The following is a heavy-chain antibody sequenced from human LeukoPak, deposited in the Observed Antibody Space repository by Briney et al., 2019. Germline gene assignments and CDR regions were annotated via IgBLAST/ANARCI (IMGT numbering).Heavy chain of an antibody. J-gene: IGHJ4*02. CDR1: GFTFSSYW. Sequence: GGTLRLSCAASGFTFSSYWMHWVPQAPGKGLVWVSRINSDGSSTSYTDFVKGRFTISRDNAKNTLYLQMNSLRAEDTAVYYCARDQDYYGSGSYEYWGQGTLATVSS. D-gene: IGHD3-10*01. CDR2: INSDGSST. CDR3: ARDQDYYGSGSYEY. V-gene: IGHV3-74*01.